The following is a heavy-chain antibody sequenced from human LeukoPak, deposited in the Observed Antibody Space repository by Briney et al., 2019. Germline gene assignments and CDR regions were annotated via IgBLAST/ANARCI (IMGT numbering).Heavy chain of an antibody. CDR3: ARGKGGYLFDY. CDR2: INSDGSST. Sequence: GGSLRLSCAASGFTFSSYWMHWVRQAPGKGLVCVSRINSDGSSTSYADSVKGRFTISRDNAKNTLYLQMNSLRAEDTAVYYCARGKGGYLFDYWGQGTLVTVSS. V-gene: IGHV3-74*01. J-gene: IGHJ4*02. D-gene: IGHD3-22*01. CDR1: GFTFSSYW.